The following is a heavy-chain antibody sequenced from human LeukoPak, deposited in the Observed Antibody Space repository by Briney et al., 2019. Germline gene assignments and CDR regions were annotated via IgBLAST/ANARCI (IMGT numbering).Heavy chain of an antibody. V-gene: IGHV3-7*01. D-gene: IGHD3/OR15-3a*01. J-gene: IGHJ4*02. Sequence: GGSLRLSCAASGFTFTSYGMHWVRRAPGKGLEWLASLKKDGSKHYYADSVRGRFTISRANAKNSLYLQMNSLRAEDTAVYYCARWTFEYWGRGTLVTVSS. CDR2: LKKDGSKH. CDR3: ARWTFEY. CDR1: GFTFTSYG.